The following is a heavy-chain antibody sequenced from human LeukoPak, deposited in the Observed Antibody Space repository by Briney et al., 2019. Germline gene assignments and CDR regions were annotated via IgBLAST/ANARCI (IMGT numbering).Heavy chain of an antibody. J-gene: IGHJ4*02. CDR1: GYTFTNYG. D-gene: IGHD3-22*01. CDR3: ARGLPPRRNSDSSGYYSYYFDY. V-gene: IGHV1-18*01. Sequence: ASVKVSCKASGYTFTNYGVTWVRQAPGQGLEWMGWISAYNGNTKHAQKVQGRVTMTTDTSTSTVCMELRSLRSDGTAVYYCARGLPPRRNSDSSGYYSYYFDYWGQGSLVTVSS. CDR2: ISAYNGNT.